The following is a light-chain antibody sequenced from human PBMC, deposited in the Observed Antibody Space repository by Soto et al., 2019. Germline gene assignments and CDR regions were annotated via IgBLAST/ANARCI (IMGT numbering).Light chain of an antibody. J-gene: IGKJ1*01. CDR1: QSVSSIS. CDR3: QQYGSSSWT. V-gene: IGKV3-20*01. Sequence: EIVLTQSPGTLSLSPGERATLSCRASQSVSSISLAWYQQKPGQAPRLLMYGASTRATGIPARFSGSGSGTDFTLTISRLEPEDSAVYYCQQYGSSSWTFGHGTKVEIK. CDR2: GAS.